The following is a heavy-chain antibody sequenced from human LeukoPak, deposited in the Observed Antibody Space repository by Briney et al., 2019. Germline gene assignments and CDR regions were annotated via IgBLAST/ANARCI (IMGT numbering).Heavy chain of an antibody. CDR1: GFTVSSNY. J-gene: IGHJ3*02. CDR2: IYSGGST. CDR3: ARDLKGQYQDAFDI. V-gene: IGHV3-53*01. D-gene: IGHD2-2*01. Sequence: PGGAPRLSCAASGFTVSSNYMSWVRQAPGKGLEWVSVIYSGGSTYYADSVKGRFTISRGNAKNSLYLQMNSLRAEDTAVYYCARDLKGQYQDAFDIWGQGTMVTVSS.